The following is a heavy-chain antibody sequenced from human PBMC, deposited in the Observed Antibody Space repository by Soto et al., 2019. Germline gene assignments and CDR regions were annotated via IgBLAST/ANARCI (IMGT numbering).Heavy chain of an antibody. D-gene: IGHD2-21*01. CDR1: GGSISDNNW. Sequence: QVQLQESGPGLVRPSGTLSLTCAVSGGSISDNNWWSLVRQPPGKGLEWIGEIYRSGTAKYNPSLNSRCTISMDTSKNQISLHLYSVTAADSAVYYCARHIGVPGTRGFDYWGQGTLVTVSS. CDR2: IYRSGTA. V-gene: IGHV4-4*02. CDR3: ARHIGVPGTRGFDY. J-gene: IGHJ4*02.